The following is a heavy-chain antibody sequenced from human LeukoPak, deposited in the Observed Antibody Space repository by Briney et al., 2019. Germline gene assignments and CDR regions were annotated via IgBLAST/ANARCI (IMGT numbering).Heavy chain of an antibody. J-gene: IGHJ6*03. CDR1: GFTFSTYS. CDR3: ARYTSGWNGGILGYYMDV. CDR2: ISSRSTYI. Sequence: GALRLSCAASGFTFSTYSMSWVRQAPGKGPEWVSVISSRSTYIYYADSVKGRFTISRDNAKNSLYLQMNSLRAEDTAVYYCARYTSGWNGGILGYYMDVWGEGTTVTVSS. D-gene: IGHD6-19*01. V-gene: IGHV3-21*01.